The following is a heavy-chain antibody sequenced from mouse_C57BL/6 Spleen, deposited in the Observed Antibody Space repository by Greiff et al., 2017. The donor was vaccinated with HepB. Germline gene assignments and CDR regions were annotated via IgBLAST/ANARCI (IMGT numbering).Heavy chain of an antibody. D-gene: IGHD2-4*01. CDR2: ISNLAYSI. V-gene: IGHV5-15*01. J-gene: IGHJ3*01. CDR1: GFTFSDYG. Sequence: EVQVVESGGGLVQPGGSLKLSCAASGFTFSDYGMAWVRQAPRKGPEWVAFISNLAYSIYYADTVTGRFTISRENAKNTLYLEMSSLRSEDTAMYYCARQDDYDAPFAYWGQGTLVTVSA. CDR3: ARQDDYDAPFAY.